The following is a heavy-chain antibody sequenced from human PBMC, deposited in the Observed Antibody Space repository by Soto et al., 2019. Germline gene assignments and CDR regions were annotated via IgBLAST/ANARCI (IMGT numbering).Heavy chain of an antibody. Sequence: PSETLSLTCAVYGGSFSGYYWIWIRQPPGKGLEWIGEINHSGSTNYNPSLKSRVTISVDTSKNQFSLKLSSVTAADTAVYYCARAFVYSSSGAGFDYWGQGTLVTVSS. CDR2: INHSGST. D-gene: IGHD6-6*01. V-gene: IGHV4-34*01. CDR3: ARAFVYSSSGAGFDY. J-gene: IGHJ4*02. CDR1: GGSFSGYY.